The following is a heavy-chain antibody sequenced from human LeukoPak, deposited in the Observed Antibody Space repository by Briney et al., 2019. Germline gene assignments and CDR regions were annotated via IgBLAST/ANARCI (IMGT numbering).Heavy chain of an antibody. CDR2: ISGSGGST. J-gene: IGHJ6*02. V-gene: IGHV3-23*01. Sequence: GGSLRLSCAASGFTFSSYAMSWVRQAPGKGLEWVSAISGSGGSTYYADSVKGRFTISRDNSKNTLYLQMNSLRAEDTAVYYXXXDSSGWYAGHYYGMDVWGQGTTVTVSS. CDR3: XXDSSGWYAGHYYGMDV. D-gene: IGHD6-19*01. CDR1: GFTFSSYA.